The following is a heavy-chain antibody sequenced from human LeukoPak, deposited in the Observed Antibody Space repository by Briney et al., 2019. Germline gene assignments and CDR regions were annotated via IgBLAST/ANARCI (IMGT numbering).Heavy chain of an antibody. CDR3: AKVDYDFWSGLYYFDY. V-gene: IGHV3-23*01. J-gene: IGHJ4*02. D-gene: IGHD3-3*01. CDR2: ISGSGGST. Sequence: GASLRLSCAASGFTFSSYAMSWVRQAPGKGLERVSAISGSGGSTYYADSVKGRFTISRDNSKNTLYLQMNSLRAEDTAVYYCAKVDYDFWSGLYYFDYWGQGTLVTAPS. CDR1: GFTFSSYA.